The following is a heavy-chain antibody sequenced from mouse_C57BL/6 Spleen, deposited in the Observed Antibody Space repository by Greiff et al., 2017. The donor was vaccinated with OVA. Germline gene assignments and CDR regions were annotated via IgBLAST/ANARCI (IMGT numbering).Heavy chain of an antibody. Sequence: VQLQQPGAELVKPGASVKLSCKASGYTFTSYWMHWVKQRPGQGLEWIGMIHPNSGSTNYNEKFKSKATLTVDKSSSTAYMQLSSLTSEDSAVYYCARGIYDGYYWFAYWGQGTLVTVSA. D-gene: IGHD2-3*01. CDR1: GYTFTSYW. CDR3: ARGIYDGYYWFAY. V-gene: IGHV1-64*01. CDR2: IHPNSGST. J-gene: IGHJ3*01.